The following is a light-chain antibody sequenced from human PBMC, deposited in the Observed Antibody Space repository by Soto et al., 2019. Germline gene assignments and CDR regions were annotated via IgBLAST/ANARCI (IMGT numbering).Light chain of an antibody. V-gene: IGLV1-44*01. CDR1: SSNIGSNT. Sequence: QSVLTQPPSASRTPGQRVTISCSGSSSNIGSNTVNWYQQLPGTAPKLLIDSNNQRPSGVPDRFSGSKSGTSASLAISGLQSEDEADYYCAAWDDTLNGLYVFRTGTKGTVL. CDR2: SNN. CDR3: AAWDDTLNGLYV. J-gene: IGLJ1*01.